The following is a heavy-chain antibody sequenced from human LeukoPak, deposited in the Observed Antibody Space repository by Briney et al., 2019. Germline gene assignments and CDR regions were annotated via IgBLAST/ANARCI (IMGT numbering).Heavy chain of an antibody. J-gene: IGHJ4*02. D-gene: IGHD1-14*01. CDR2: INHSGST. V-gene: IGHV4-34*01. CDR3: ARASPGILDY. CDR1: GGSFSGYY. Sequence: PSQTLSLTCAVYGGSFSGYYWSWIRQPPGMGLEWIGEINHSGSTNYNPSLKSRVTISVDTSKNQFSLKLSSVTAADTAVYYCARASPGILDYWGQGTLVTVSS.